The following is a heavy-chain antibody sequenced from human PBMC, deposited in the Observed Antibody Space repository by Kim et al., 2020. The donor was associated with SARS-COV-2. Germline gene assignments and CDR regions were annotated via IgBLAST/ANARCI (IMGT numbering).Heavy chain of an antibody. CDR3: ARSEGLASCPQFDY. CDR1: SDSISSYY. V-gene: IGHV4-59*01. D-gene: IGHD2-2*01. Sequence: SATLSLTCSVSSDSISSYYCSWIRQLPGKGLEWLGYIYYSGSTDYNPSLKTRVTISWDTSRNQFSLDLTSVTEADTAVYYCARSEGLASCPQFDYWGQG. CDR2: IYYSGST. J-gene: IGHJ4*02.